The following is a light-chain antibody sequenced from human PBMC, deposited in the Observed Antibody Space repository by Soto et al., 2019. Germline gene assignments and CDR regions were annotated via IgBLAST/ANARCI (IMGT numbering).Light chain of an antibody. CDR2: EVI. V-gene: IGLV2-8*01. CDR3: SSFTGSENSYG. Sequence: QSALTQPPSASGSPGQSVTISCTGTSSDVGGYNYVSWYQQHPGRAPKLVIYEVIKRPSGVPDRFSGSKSGNTASLTVSGLQAEDEGDYYCSSFTGSENSYGFGSGTKVTVL. CDR1: SSDVGGYNY. J-gene: IGLJ1*01.